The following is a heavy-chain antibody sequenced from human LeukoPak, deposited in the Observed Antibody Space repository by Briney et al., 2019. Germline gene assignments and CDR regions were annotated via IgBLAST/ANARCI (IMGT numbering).Heavy chain of an antibody. CDR2: IYPGDSTT. Sequence: GESLKISCKGSGYNFPNYWIGWVRQMPGKGLEWLGIIYPGDSTTRYSPSLQGQVTVSADKSISTAYLQWSSLKASDTAMYYCARHAANYDDSGPFDYWGQGTLVTVSS. D-gene: IGHD3-22*01. J-gene: IGHJ4*02. CDR3: ARHAANYDDSGPFDY. V-gene: IGHV5-51*01. CDR1: GYNFPNYW.